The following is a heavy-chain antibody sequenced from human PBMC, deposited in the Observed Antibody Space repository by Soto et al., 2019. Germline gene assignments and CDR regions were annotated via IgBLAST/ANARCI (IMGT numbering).Heavy chain of an antibody. CDR1: GYTFTSCS. V-gene: IGHV1-3*01. Sequence: ASVNVSYKSSGYTFTSCSMHWVRQVPGQRLEWMGWINAGNGNTKYSQKFQGRVTITRDTSASTAYMELSSLRSEDTAVYYCARGDYDFWSGYLALHYYYGMDVWGQGTTVTVSS. CDR2: INAGNGNT. CDR3: ARGDYDFWSGYLALHYYYGMDV. J-gene: IGHJ6*02. D-gene: IGHD3-3*01.